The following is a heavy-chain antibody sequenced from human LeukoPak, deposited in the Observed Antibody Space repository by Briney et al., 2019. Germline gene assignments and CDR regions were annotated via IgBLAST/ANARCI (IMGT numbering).Heavy chain of an antibody. CDR1: GFTFSSYG. V-gene: IGHV3-30*18. CDR2: ISYDGSNK. Sequence: PGGSLRLSCAASGFTFSSYGMHWVRQAPGKGLEWVAVISYDGSNKYYADSVKGRFTISRDNSKNTLYLQMNSLRGEDTAVYYCAKDHPAAGLYYYYGMDVWGQGTTVTVSS. D-gene: IGHD6-13*01. J-gene: IGHJ6*02. CDR3: AKDHPAAGLYYYYGMDV.